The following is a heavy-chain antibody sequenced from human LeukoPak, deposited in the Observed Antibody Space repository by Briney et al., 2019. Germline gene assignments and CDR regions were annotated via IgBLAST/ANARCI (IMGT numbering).Heavy chain of an antibody. CDR1: GDSLTSHF. J-gene: IGHJ3*02. CDR3: ARRMATVTDAFDI. Sequence: PSETLSLTCNVSGDSLTSHFWSWIRQSPGRGLEWIGYVFHSGTTNYSPSRKSRVTISLDTSKKQFYLRLASVTAADTALYYCARRMATVTDAFDIWGRGTMVSVSS. V-gene: IGHV4-59*08. CDR2: VFHSGTT. D-gene: IGHD5-24*01.